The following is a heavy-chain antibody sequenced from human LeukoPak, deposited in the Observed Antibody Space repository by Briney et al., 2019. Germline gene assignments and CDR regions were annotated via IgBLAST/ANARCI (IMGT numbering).Heavy chain of an antibody. D-gene: IGHD5-18*01. J-gene: IGHJ3*02. Sequence: PGGSLRLSCAASGFTFSSYAMSWVRQAPGKGLEWVSAISGSGGSTYYADSVKGRFTISRDNSKNTLYLQMNSLRAEDTAVYYCAKDFLGSWIQLWGAFDIWGQGTMVTVSS. CDR3: AKDFLGSWIQLWGAFDI. CDR1: GFTFSSYA. V-gene: IGHV3-23*01. CDR2: ISGSGGST.